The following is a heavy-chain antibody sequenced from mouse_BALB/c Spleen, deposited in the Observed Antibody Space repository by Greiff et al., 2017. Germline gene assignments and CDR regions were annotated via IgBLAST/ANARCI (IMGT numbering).Heavy chain of an antibody. CDR2: ISRGGSYT. Sequence: EVHLVESGGGLVKPGGSLKLSCAASGFTFSSYAMSWVRQSPEKRLEWVAEISRGGSYTYYPDTVTGRFTISRDNAKNTLYLEMSSLRSEDTAMYYCARVGGNYPYYYAMDYWGQGTSVTVSS. CDR1: GFTFSSYA. J-gene: IGHJ4*01. CDR3: ARVGGNYPYYYAMDY. V-gene: IGHV5-9-4*01. D-gene: IGHD2-1*01.